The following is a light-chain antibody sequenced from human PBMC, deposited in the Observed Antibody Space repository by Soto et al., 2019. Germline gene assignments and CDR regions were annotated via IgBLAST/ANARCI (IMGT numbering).Light chain of an antibody. CDR2: AAS. CDR3: QQYNSAPLT. CDR1: QGNNNY. V-gene: IGKV1-27*01. J-gene: IGKJ4*01. Sequence: DIQMTQSPSSLSASEGDRVTITCRASQGNNNYLAWYQQKPGKVPKLLIYAASTLQSGVPSRFSGGGSETDFTLTISSLQPEDVATYYCQQYNSAPLTFAGGTKVEIK.